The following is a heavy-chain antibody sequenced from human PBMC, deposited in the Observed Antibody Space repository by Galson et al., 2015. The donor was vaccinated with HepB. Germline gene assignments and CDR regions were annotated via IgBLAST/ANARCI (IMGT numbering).Heavy chain of an antibody. D-gene: IGHD1-1*01. CDR3: ATGQSTGPYPFDY. J-gene: IGHJ4*02. Sequence: SLRLSCAASGFTFDDYGMSWVRQAPGKGLEWVSGINWSGGSTGYVDSVKGRFTISRDNAKNSLYLQMNSLRAEDTALYYCATGQSTGPYPFDYWGQGTLVTVSS. V-gene: IGHV3-20*04. CDR2: INWSGGST. CDR1: GFTFDDYG.